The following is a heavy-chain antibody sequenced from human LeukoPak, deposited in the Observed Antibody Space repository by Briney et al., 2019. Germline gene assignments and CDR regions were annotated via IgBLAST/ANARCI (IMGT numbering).Heavy chain of an antibody. CDR2: ITPYSGGT. CDR1: GYTFSAFY. V-gene: IGHV1-2*02. Sequence: ASVRVSCKPSGYTFSAFYIHWVRQAPGQGLEWMGWITPYSGGTNYAQRFQDRVTMTWDTSIGTANMELSGLKSDDTAVYYCAKRPVVPAAPLGNWFDPWGQGTLVTVSS. D-gene: IGHD2-2*01. J-gene: IGHJ5*02. CDR3: AKRPVVPAAPLGNWFDP.